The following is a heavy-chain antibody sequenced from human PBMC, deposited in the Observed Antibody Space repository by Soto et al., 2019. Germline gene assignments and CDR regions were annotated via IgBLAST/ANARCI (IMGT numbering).Heavy chain of an antibody. CDR2: IYYSGST. J-gene: IGHJ3*02. CDR3: ARQVEYSSSSGPDAFDI. D-gene: IGHD6-6*01. V-gene: IGHV4-39*01. Sequence: QLQLQESGPGLVKPSETLSLTCTVSGGSISSSSYYWGWIRQPPGKGLEWIGSIYYSGSTYYNPSLKSRVTISVDTSKNQFSLKLSSVTAADTAVYYCARQVEYSSSSGPDAFDIWGQGTMVTVSS. CDR1: GGSISSSSYY.